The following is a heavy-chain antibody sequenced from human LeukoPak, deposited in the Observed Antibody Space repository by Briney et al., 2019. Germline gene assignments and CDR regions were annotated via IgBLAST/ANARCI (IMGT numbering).Heavy chain of an antibody. Sequence: ERSLRLSCAASGFSFSSYAMRWVRQAPGKGLEWVSGISGSGGSTYYADSVKGRFTISRDNSKNTLYLQMNSLRAEDTAVYYCAKGANYYGSGSYSDYWGQGTLVTVSS. CDR2: ISGSGGST. J-gene: IGHJ4*02. V-gene: IGHV3-23*01. CDR1: GFSFSSYA. CDR3: AKGANYYGSGSYSDY. D-gene: IGHD3-10*01.